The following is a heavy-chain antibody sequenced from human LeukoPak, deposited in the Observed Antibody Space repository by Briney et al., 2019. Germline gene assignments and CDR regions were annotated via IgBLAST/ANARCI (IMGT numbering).Heavy chain of an antibody. CDR2: IYYSGST. D-gene: IGHD3-22*01. CDR3: TRGSIAYYYMDV. CDR1: GGSISSYY. J-gene: IGHJ6*03. Sequence: SETLSLTYTVSGGSISSYYWSWIRQPPGKGLEWIGNIYYSGSTNYNPSLKSRVTISVDTSKNQFSLKLSSVTAADTAVYYCTRGSIAYYYMDVWGKGTTVTISS. V-gene: IGHV4-59*01.